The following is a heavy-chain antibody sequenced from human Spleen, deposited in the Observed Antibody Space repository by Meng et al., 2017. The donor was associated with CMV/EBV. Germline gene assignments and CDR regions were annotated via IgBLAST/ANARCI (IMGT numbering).Heavy chain of an antibody. CDR1: GFPFDDYT. Sequence: SGFPFDDYTMDWVRQAPGKGLEWVSLINWDGGSTYYADSVKCRFTISRDNSKNSLSLQMNSLKTEDTAFYYCVKDSDNWNYPNYFDYWGQGTLVTVSS. V-gene: IGHV3-43*01. CDR2: INWDGGST. D-gene: IGHD1-7*01. J-gene: IGHJ4*02. CDR3: VKDSDNWNYPNYFDY.